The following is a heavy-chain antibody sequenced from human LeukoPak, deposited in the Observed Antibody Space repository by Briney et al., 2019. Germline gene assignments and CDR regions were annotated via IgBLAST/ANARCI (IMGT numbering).Heavy chain of an antibody. CDR3: ARDFRSYDSSGYHY. Sequence: SGTLSLTCAVSGGSISSSNWWSWVRQPPGKGLEWIGEIYHSGSTNYNPSLKSRVTISVDKSKNQFSLKLSSVTVADTAVYYCARDFRSYDSSGYHYWGQGTLVTVSS. CDR2: IYHSGST. V-gene: IGHV4-4*02. CDR1: GGSISSSNW. J-gene: IGHJ4*02. D-gene: IGHD3-22*01.